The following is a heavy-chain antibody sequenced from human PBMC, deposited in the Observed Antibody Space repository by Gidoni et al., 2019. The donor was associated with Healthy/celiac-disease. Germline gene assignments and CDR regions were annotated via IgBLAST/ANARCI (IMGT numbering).Heavy chain of an antibody. CDR3: ARLGYDSRGSGIFDY. CDR2: IYYSGST. V-gene: IGHV4-31*03. D-gene: IGHD3-22*01. CDR1: GGSISGGYY. Sequence: QVQLQESGPGLVKPSQTLSLTCTVSGGSISGGYYWSWIRQHPGQGLEWIGYIYYSGSTYYNPSLRSRVTISVDTSKNQFSLKLSSVTAADTAVFYCARLGYDSRGSGIFDYWGQGTLVTVSS. J-gene: IGHJ4*02.